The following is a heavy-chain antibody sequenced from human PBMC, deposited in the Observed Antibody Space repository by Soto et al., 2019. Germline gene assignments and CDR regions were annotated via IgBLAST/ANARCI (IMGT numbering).Heavy chain of an antibody. CDR1: GFTFSSYW. V-gene: IGHV3-7*01. J-gene: IGHJ6*02. CDR2: IKQDGSEK. Sequence: PGGSLRLSCAASGFTFSSYWMSWVRQAPGKGLEWVANIKQDGSEKYYVDSVKGRFTISRDNSKNTLYLQMNSLRAEDTAVYYCARDRGTPDWNDVLYYYYGMDVWGQGTTVTVSS. CDR3: ARDRGTPDWNDVLYYYYGMDV. D-gene: IGHD1-1*01.